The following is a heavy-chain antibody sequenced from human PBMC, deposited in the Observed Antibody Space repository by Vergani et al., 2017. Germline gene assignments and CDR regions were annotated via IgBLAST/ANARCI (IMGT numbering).Heavy chain of an antibody. D-gene: IGHD3-10*01. CDR1: GYTFTGHY. CDR3: ARDSRRTSYYAPWRYWYDA. Sequence: QVQLVQSGTEVKKPGASVTVSCEASGYTFTGHYLHWVRQAPGQGLEWMGSINPNSGGTNYAQKFQGRLTMTRDTSISTVYMDRSSLKSDDPATYYCARDSRRTSYYAPWRYWYDAWGQGTLVIVSS. CDR2: INPNSGGT. J-gene: IGHJ5*02. V-gene: IGHV1-2*02.